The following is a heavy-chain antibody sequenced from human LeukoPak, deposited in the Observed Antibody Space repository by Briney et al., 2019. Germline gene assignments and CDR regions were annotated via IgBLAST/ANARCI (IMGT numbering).Heavy chain of an antibody. V-gene: IGHV3-30*02. CDR2: IRYDGSNK. J-gene: IGHJ4*02. CDR1: GFTFSSYG. Sequence: GGSLRLSCAASGFTFSSYGMHWVRQAPGKGLEWVAFIRYDGSNKYYADSVKGRFTISRDNSKNTLYLQMNSLRAEDTAVYYCARRYENYDFWSGPLTTEYYFDYWGQGTLVTVSS. CDR3: ARRYENYDFWSGPLTTEYYFDY. D-gene: IGHD3-3*01.